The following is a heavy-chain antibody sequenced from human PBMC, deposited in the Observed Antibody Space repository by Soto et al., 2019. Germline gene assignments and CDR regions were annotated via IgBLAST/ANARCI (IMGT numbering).Heavy chain of an antibody. J-gene: IGHJ4*02. CDR3: ARDPTRRIFDY. Sequence: GGSLRLSCAASGFTFSSYAMHWVRQAPGKGLEWVAVISYDGSNKYYADSVKGRFTISRDNSKNTLYLQMNSLRAEDTAVYYWARDPTRRIFDYWGQGTLVTVSS. D-gene: IGHD2-15*01. CDR1: GFTFSSYA. CDR2: ISYDGSNK. V-gene: IGHV3-30-3*01.